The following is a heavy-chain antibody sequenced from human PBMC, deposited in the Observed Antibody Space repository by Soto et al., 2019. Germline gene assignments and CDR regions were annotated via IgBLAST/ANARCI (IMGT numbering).Heavy chain of an antibody. CDR1: GFTFSGAW. CDR3: AAELPGDRSDWGFDY. Sequence: EVQLVESGGGLLKPGGSLRLSCAASGFTFSGAWMHWVRQAPGKGLEWVGLIKSKANGETTHYAAPVQGRFTISRDDSKNTLYLQMSSLKTEDTAVYHCAAELPGDRSDWGFDYWGQGTLVTVSS. CDR2: IKSKANGETT. D-gene: IGHD7-27*01. V-gene: IGHV3-15*07. J-gene: IGHJ4*02.